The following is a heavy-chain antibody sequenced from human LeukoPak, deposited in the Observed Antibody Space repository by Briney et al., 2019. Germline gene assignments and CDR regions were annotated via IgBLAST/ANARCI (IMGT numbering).Heavy chain of an antibody. D-gene: IGHD3-10*01. J-gene: IGHJ4*02. CDR3: ARYYYGSGSFDY. CDR2: IYYSGST. Sequence: PSETLSLTCTVSGGSISSYYWSWIRQPPGKGLEWLGYIYYSGSTNYNPSLKSRVTISVDTSKNQFSLKLSSVTAADTAVYYCARYYYGSGSFDYWGQGTLVTVSS. V-gene: IGHV4-59*01. CDR1: GGSISSYY.